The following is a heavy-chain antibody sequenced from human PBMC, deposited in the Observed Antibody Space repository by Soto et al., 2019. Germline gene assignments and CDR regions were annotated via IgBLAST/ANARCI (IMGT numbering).Heavy chain of an antibody. Sequence: PGGSLRLSCAASGFTFSSYSMNWVRQAPGKGLEWVSSISSSSSYIYYADSVKGRFTISRDNAKNSLYLQMNSLRAEDTAVYYCATDSISLAAADFDYCGQATMGTVSS. V-gene: IGHV3-21*01. CDR1: GFTFSSYS. CDR2: ISSSSSYI. D-gene: IGHD6-13*01. J-gene: IGHJ4*02. CDR3: ATDSISLAAADFDY.